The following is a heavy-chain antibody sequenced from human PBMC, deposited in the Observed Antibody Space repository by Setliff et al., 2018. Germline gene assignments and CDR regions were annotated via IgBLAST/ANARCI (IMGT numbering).Heavy chain of an antibody. CDR1: GNGFTDLW. J-gene: IGHJ3*02. V-gene: IGHV5-51*01. CDR3: ARLGYSDGFDI. CDR2: IHPADYDT. Sequence: GESLKISCKVSGNGFTDLWIAWVRQTPGKGLEWMGIIHPADYDTRYSPSLQGQVTFSADRSISTAHLQWDSLKASDTAMYYCARLGYSDGFDIWGQGTMVTVSS. D-gene: IGHD5-18*01.